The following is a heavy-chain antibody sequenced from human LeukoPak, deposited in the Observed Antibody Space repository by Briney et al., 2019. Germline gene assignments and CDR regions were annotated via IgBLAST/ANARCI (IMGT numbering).Heavy chain of an antibody. Sequence: ASVKVSCKASGYTFTNYAMHWVRQAPGQRLEWMGWINVGNGNTKFSQKFQGRVTITRDTSASTGYMELSSLRFEGTAVYYCARDVLVSRFAAADHWGQGTLVTVSS. CDR3: ARDVLVSRFAAADH. D-gene: IGHD6-13*01. CDR2: INVGNGNT. V-gene: IGHV1-3*01. CDR1: GYTFTNYA. J-gene: IGHJ4*02.